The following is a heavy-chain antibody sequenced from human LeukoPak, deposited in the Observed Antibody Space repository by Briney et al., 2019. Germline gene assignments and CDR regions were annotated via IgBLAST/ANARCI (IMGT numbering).Heavy chain of an antibody. V-gene: IGHV1-2*02. CDR2: INPNSGGT. CDR1: GYTFTGYY. Sequence: WASVKVSCKASGYTFTGYYMHWVRQAPGQGLEWMGWINPNSGGTNYAQKFQGRVTMTRDTSISTAYMELSRLRSDDTAVYYCARTKTDDYSNYEYWGQVTLVTVSS. J-gene: IGHJ4*02. CDR3: ARTKTDDYSNYEY. D-gene: IGHD4-11*01.